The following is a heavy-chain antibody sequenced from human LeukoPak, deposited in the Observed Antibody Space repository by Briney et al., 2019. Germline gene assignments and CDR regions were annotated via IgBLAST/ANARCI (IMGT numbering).Heavy chain of an antibody. CDR1: GFTFGSYG. Sequence: PGRSLRLSCAASGFTFGSYGMHWVRRAPGKGLEWVAFIRYDGSNKYYADSVKGRFTISRDNSKNTLYLQMNSLRAEDTAVYYCAKDRAAAGKYYFDYWGQGTLVTVSS. D-gene: IGHD6-13*01. CDR2: IRYDGSNK. CDR3: AKDRAAAGKYYFDY. V-gene: IGHV3-30*02. J-gene: IGHJ4*02.